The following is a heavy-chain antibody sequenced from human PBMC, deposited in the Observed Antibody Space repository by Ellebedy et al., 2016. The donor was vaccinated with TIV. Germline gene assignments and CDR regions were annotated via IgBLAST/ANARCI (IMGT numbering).Heavy chain of an antibody. CDR1: GYTFPPYY. CDR3: ARSVMKVVTAAPHGN. Sequence: AASVKVSCKASGYTFPPYYIHXLRQAPRQGLFWMGWLNVASTDTNYAQRFRDRVTMTRETSNSTAYMDLSRLTSDDTAVYYCARSVMKVVTAAPHGNWGQGTVVTVSS. D-gene: IGHD3-22*01. V-gene: IGHV1-2*02. CDR2: LNVASTDT. J-gene: IGHJ4*02.